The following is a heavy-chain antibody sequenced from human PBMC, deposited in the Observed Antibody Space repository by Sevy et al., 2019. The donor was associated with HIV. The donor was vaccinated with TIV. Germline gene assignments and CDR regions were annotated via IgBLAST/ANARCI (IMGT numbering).Heavy chain of an antibody. CDR2: VSFDGSDK. Sequence: GGSLRLSCAASGFILRNYVMHWVRQAPGKGLEWVAAVSFDGSDKFYADSVKGRFTISRDNSKNRLYLQTNSLRAEDTAVYYCARDQAGPSDDYYHYYGMDLWGQGTTVTVSS. D-gene: IGHD3-10*01. CDR3: ARDQAGPSDDYYHYYGMDL. CDR1: GFILRNYV. V-gene: IGHV3-30-3*01. J-gene: IGHJ6*02.